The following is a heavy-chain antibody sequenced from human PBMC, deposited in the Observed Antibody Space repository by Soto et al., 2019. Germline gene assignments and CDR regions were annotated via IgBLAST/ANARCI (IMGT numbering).Heavy chain of an antibody. D-gene: IGHD3-9*01. CDR1: GFSLSNYA. CDR2: MSYDGAYK. J-gene: IGHJ4*02. CDR3: ARQFFDWLCFYL. Sequence: QVQLVESGGGVVQPGTSLRLSCAASGFSLSNYAMHWVRQAPGKGLEWVALMSYDGAYKYYAGTVKGRFTFSRDDSNNTLLLQMDSLTADGTAVYYCARQFFDWLCFYLWGQGTLVTVSS. V-gene: IGHV3-30-3*01.